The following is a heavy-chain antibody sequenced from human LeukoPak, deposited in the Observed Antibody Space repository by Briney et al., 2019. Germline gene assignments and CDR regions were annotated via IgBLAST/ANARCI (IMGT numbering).Heavy chain of an antibody. D-gene: IGHD1-26*01. CDR2: IYHNGIT. J-gene: IGHJ6*03. V-gene: IGHV4-59*11. CDR1: GVSISTHY. CDR3: AREYSGSYYASSYYYYYYYMDV. Sequence: PSETLSLTCNVSGVSISTHYWSWIRQSPGKGLEWIGYIYHNGITNYNPSLKSRVTISIDTSKNEFSLKLSSVTAADTAVYYCAREYSGSYYASSYYYYYYYMDVWGKGTTVTVSS.